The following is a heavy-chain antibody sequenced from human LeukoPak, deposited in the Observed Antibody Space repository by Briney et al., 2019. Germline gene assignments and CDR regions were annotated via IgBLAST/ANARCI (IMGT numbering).Heavy chain of an antibody. V-gene: IGHV3-48*02. Sequence: AGGSLRLSCAASGFTFGSFWMSWVRQAPGKGLEWVSYISSSSSTIYYADSVKGRFTISRDNAKNSLYLQMNSLRDEDTAVYYCAKDSDYYHSSGYYYAYYQHWGQGTLVTVSS. CDR2: ISSSSSTI. CDR3: AKDSDYYHSSGYYYAYYQH. D-gene: IGHD3-22*01. J-gene: IGHJ1*01. CDR1: GFTFGSFW.